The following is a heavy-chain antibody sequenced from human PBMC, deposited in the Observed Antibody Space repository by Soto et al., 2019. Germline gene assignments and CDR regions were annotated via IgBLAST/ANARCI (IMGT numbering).Heavy chain of an antibody. CDR2: ISAHNGNT. V-gene: IGHV1-18*01. CDR1: GYAFTTYG. CDR3: ARGRYGDY. D-gene: IGHD1-1*01. J-gene: IGHJ4*02. Sequence: QVHLVQSGAEVKKPGASVKVSCKGSGYAFTTYGITWVRQAPGQGLEWMGWISAHNGNTNYAQKLQGRVTVTRDTSTSTAYMGLRSLRSDDTAVSYCARGRYGDYWGQGALVTVSS.